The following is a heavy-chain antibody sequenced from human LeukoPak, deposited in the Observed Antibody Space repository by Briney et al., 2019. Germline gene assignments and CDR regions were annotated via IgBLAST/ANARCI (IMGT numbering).Heavy chain of an antibody. D-gene: IGHD3-10*01. CDR3: ARDVGVWFGELSYGMDV. Sequence: GRSLRLSCAASGLTFDDYAMHWVRQAPGKGLEWVSGISWNSGNIGYADSVKGRFTISRDNSKNTLHLQMNSLRAEDTAVYNCARDVGVWFGELSYGMDVWGQGTTVTVSS. V-gene: IGHV3-9*01. CDR1: GLTFDDYA. J-gene: IGHJ6*02. CDR2: ISWNSGNI.